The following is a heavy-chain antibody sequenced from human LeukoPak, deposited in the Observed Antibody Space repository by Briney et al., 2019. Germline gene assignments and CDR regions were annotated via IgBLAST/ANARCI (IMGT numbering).Heavy chain of an antibody. D-gene: IGHD3-22*01. Sequence: ASVKVSCKASGYTFTGYYMHWVRQAPGQGLEWMGWINPNSGGTNYAQKFQGRVTMTRDTSISTAYMELSRLRSDDTAVYYCARNTAVVVITPDYWGQGTLVTVSS. CDR1: GYTFTGYY. CDR3: ARNTAVVVITPDY. J-gene: IGHJ4*02. V-gene: IGHV1-2*02. CDR2: INPNSGGT.